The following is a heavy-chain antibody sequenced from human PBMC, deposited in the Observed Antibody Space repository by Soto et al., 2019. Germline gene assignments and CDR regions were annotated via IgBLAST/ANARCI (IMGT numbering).Heavy chain of an antibody. CDR3: ASLMQPYHRY. D-gene: IGHD3-9*01. Sequence: VGSLRLSCAASGFTFSTSWMSWVRQAPGKGLEWVAYIKQDGSEIYYVDSVKGRFSISRDNAKSSLYLQMNSLRAEDTAVYYCASLMQPYHRYWGRGTLVTVSS. V-gene: IGHV3-7*01. CDR1: GFTFSTSW. CDR2: IKQDGSEI. J-gene: IGHJ4*02.